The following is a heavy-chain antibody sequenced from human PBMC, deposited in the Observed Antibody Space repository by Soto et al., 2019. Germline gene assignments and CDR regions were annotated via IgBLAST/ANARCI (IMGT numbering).Heavy chain of an antibody. CDR2: TNGRNGDT. Sequence: ASVKVSCKASGYTFSQYAIHWVRQAPGQRLEWMGWTNGRNGDTKYSQKFQDRVTITKDTSASTAYMEVFSLTSEDTAVYFCAKDEDVWGQGTPVTVSS. V-gene: IGHV1-3*01. CDR3: AKDEDV. CDR1: GYTFSQYA. J-gene: IGHJ6*02.